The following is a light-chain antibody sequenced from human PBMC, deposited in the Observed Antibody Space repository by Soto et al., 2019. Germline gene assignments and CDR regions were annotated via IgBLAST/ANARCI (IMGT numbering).Light chain of an antibody. CDR2: DAS. J-gene: IGKJ1*01. Sequence: DIQMTQSPSTLSASVGDRVTITCRARQDIYILMAWYQQKPGKAPKLLIHDASSSARGVPSRFSGSGSGTEFTPTITGLQPDAFATYYCQHYSSYSETLGQGTKVDTK. CDR3: QHYSSYSET. CDR1: QDIYIL. V-gene: IGKV1-5*01.